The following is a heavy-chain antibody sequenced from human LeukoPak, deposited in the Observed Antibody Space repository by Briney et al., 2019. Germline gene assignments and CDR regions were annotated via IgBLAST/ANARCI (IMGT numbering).Heavy chain of an antibody. Sequence: PGGSLRLSCAASGFTFSDYYMSWIRQAPGKGLEWVSYISSSGSTIYYADSVKGRFTISRDNAKNSLYLQMNSPRAEDTAVYYCARFYYGSGRPTQLDYWGQGTLVTVSS. CDR1: GFTFSDYY. V-gene: IGHV3-11*01. J-gene: IGHJ4*02. D-gene: IGHD3-10*01. CDR2: ISSSGSTI. CDR3: ARFYYGSGRPTQLDY.